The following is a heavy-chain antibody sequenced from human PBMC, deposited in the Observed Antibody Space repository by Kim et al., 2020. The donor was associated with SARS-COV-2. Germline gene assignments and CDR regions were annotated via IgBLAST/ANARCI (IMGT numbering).Heavy chain of an antibody. D-gene: IGHD4-17*01. J-gene: IGHJ5*02. V-gene: IGHV4-39*01. CDR3: ARHRDYGDYGLENWFDP. CDR2: IYYSGST. Sequence: SETLSLTCTVSGGSISSSSYYWGWIRQPPGKGLEWIGSIYYSGSTYYNPSLKSRVTISVDTSKNQFSLKLSSVTAADTAVYYCARHRDYGDYGLENWFDPWGQGTLVTVSS. CDR1: GGSISSSSYY.